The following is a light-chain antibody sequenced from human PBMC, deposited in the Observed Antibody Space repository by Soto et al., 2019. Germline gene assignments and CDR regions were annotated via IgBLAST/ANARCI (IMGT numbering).Light chain of an antibody. CDR1: QSVSSSY. CDR3: QQYGSSPLSS. Sequence: EIVLTQSPGTLSLSPGERATLSCRASQSVSSSYLAWYQQKPGQAPRLLIYGASSRATGIPDRFSGSGSGTDFTLTISRLELEDFAVYYCQQYGSSPLSSFGQGTKLEIK. CDR2: GAS. J-gene: IGKJ2*01. V-gene: IGKV3-20*01.